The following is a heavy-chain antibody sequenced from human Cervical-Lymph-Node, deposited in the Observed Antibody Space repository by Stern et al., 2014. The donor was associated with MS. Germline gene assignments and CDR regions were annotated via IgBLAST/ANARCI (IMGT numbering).Heavy chain of an antibody. CDR3: ARDQGFQLMNS. V-gene: IGHV4-4*02. CDR2: VYHTGSA. D-gene: IGHD2-2*01. J-gene: IGHJ4*02. CDR1: GDSISNDNW. Sequence: VHLVESGPGLVRPSGTLSLTCAVSGDSISNDNWWSWVRQPPGKGLEWIGEVYHTGSANYDPSLKSRVTISVDKSKNQFSLRLTSMTAADTAVYYCARDQGFQLMNSWGQGTLVIVSS.